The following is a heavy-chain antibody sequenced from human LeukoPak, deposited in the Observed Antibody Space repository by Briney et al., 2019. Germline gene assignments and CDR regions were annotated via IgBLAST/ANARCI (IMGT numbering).Heavy chain of an antibody. CDR2: ISSSRSYI. J-gene: IGHJ4*02. V-gene: IGHV3-21*01. CDR1: GASFSSYC. D-gene: IGHD2-21*02. Sequence: GGSLSLSCAASGASFSSYCRSWVRQPPGKGLEWVASISSSRSYIYYPSSMKGRSTTYRDNAKNSLYPQMNSLRAEGTAVYYCARGGLKVTDPFDSWGERTLVTVSS. CDR3: ARGGLKVTDPFDS.